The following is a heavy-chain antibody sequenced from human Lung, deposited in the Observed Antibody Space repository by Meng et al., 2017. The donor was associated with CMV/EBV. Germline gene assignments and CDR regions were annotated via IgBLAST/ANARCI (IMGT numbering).Heavy chain of an antibody. CDR2: VRHDGTNK. V-gene: IGHV3-30*02. Sequence: GESLKISCAASGFRFADHGMHWVRQTPGKGLEWVAFVRHDGTNKFYGDSVKGRFTISRDNSKNTVYLQMNSLRPEETAVYYCAKDLLLVGGRDAYFDYWGQGTLVTVSS. D-gene: IGHD3-10*01. J-gene: IGHJ4*01. CDR3: AKDLLLVGGRDAYFDY. CDR1: GFRFADHG.